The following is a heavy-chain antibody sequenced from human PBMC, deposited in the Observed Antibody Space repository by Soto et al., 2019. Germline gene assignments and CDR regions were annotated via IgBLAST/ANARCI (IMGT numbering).Heavy chain of an antibody. J-gene: IGHJ4*02. CDR3: ARGQYYYGSGSHPDFDY. CDR2: INAGNGNT. CDR1: GYTFTSYA. Sequence: QVQLVQSGAEVKKPGASVKVSCKASGYTFTSYAMHWVRQAPGQRLEWMGWINAGNGNTKYSQKFQGRVTITRDTSASTAYMELSSLRSEDTAVYYCARGQYYYGSGSHPDFDYWGQGTLVTVSS. V-gene: IGHV1-3*01. D-gene: IGHD3-10*01.